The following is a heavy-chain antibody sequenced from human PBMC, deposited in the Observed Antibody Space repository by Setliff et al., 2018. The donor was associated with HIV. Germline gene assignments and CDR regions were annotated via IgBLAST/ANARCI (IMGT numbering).Heavy chain of an antibody. CDR2: IWYDGSNK. CDR1: GFTFDDFA. CDR3: AKVGSSWYAPFDY. J-gene: IGHJ4*02. Sequence: GGSLRLSCAASGFTFDDFAMHWVRQAPGKGLEWVAVIWYDGSNKYYADSVKGRFTVSRDNSKNTLYLQMNSLRAEDTAVYYCAKVGSSWYAPFDYWGQGTLVTVSS. V-gene: IGHV3-33*06. D-gene: IGHD6-13*01.